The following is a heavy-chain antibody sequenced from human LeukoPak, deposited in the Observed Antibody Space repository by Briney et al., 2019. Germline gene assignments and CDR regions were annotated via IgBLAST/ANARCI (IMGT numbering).Heavy chain of an antibody. CDR3: ARGRRRVRFLEWLHYYYYMDV. J-gene: IGHJ6*03. CDR2: INHSGST. CDR1: GGSFSGYY. V-gene: IGHV4-34*01. Sequence: PSETLSLTCAVHGGSFSGYYWSWIRQPPGKGLEWIGEINHSGSTNYNPSLKSRVTISVDTSKNQFSLKLSSVTAADTAVYYCARGRRRVRFLEWLHYYYYMDVWGKGTTVTVSS. D-gene: IGHD3-3*01.